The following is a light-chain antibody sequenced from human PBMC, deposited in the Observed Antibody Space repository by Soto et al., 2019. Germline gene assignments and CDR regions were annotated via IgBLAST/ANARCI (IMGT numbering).Light chain of an antibody. V-gene: IGLV1-47*01. Sequence: QSVLTQPPSVSAAPGQKVTVSCSGSRSNIGNNYVYWYHQLPGTAPKLVIYRNNQRPSGVPDRISGSKSGTSASLAISGLRSEDEADYYCAAWDDRLSGLVFGRGTKLTVL. CDR3: AAWDDRLSGLV. CDR1: RSNIGNNY. J-gene: IGLJ2*01. CDR2: RNN.